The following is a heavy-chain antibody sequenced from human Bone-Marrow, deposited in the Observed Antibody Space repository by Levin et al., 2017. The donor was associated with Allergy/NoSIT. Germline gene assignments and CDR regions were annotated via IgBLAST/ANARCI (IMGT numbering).Heavy chain of an antibody. V-gene: IGHV3-7*01. Sequence: PGGSLRLSCEASGMTFSNHWMTWVRQAPGKGLEWLANIKHSGSEKFYAGSVEGRFTVSRDNANNLLFLEMNNLRDEDTAVYYCTRDLGVNTALVMGGRGGDWPLHSSLMDLSSHGTTVIVSS. D-gene: IGHD5-18*01. CDR3: TRDLGVNTALVMGGRGGDWPLHSSLMDL. CDR1: GMTFSNHW. CDR2: IKHSGSEK. J-gene: IGHJ6*02.